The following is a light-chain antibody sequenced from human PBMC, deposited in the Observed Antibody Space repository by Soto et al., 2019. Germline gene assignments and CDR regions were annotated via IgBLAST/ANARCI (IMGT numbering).Light chain of an antibody. Sequence: QSVLTQPPSVSAAPGQKVTISCSGSSSNIGGTNYAYWYQQLPGAAPKLLMHSNNLRPSGVPERISGSKFGTAASLAISGLRSEDEAVYYCASWDDRLGAVIFGGGTKVTV. CDR1: SSNIGGTNY. CDR2: SNN. J-gene: IGLJ2*01. V-gene: IGLV1-47*02. CDR3: ASWDDRLGAVI.